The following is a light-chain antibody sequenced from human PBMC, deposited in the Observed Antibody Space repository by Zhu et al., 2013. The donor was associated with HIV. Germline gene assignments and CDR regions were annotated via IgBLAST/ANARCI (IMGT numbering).Light chain of an antibody. J-gene: IGKJ2*01. CDR3: QQYDKLPRYT. V-gene: IGKV3-20*01. CDR2: GGS. Sequence: EIVLTQSPGTLSLSPGERATLSCRASQSVSSSYVAWYQQRPGQAPRLLIYGGSSRATGIPDRFSGSGSGTDFTLTINRLEPEDFAVYYCQQYDKLPRYTFGQGTKL. CDR1: QSVSSSY.